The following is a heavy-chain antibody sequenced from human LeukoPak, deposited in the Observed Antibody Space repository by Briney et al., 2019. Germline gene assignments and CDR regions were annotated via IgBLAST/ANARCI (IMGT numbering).Heavy chain of an antibody. Sequence: TGGSLRLSCAASGFIFSTYGMSWVRQAPGKGLEWVSAISGGGTSTYYADSVKGQFTISRDNAKNTLYLQLNSLRAEDTAVYFCARGGSDTAMAHDYWGQGTLVTVSS. V-gene: IGHV3-23*01. D-gene: IGHD5-18*01. CDR1: GFIFSTYG. J-gene: IGHJ4*02. CDR2: ISGGGTST. CDR3: ARGGSDTAMAHDY.